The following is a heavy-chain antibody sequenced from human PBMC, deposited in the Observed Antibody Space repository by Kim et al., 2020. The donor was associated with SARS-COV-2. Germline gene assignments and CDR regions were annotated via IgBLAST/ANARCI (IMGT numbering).Heavy chain of an antibody. CDR2: ISSNGGST. CDR1: GFTFSSYA. J-gene: IGHJ2*01. V-gene: IGHV3-64D*06. D-gene: IGHD3-22*01. CDR3: VKDGAYDSSAYGYFDL. Sequence: GGSLRLSCSASGFTFSSYAMHWVRQAPGKGLEYVSAISSNGGSTYYADSVKGRFTISRDNSKNTLYLQMSSLRAEDTAVYYCVKDGAYDSSAYGYFDLWGRGTLVTVSS.